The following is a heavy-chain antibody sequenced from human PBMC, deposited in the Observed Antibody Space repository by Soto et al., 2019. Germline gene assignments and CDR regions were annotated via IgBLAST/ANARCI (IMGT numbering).Heavy chain of an antibody. V-gene: IGHV3-53*01. J-gene: IGHJ6*02. Sequence: PGGSLRLSCAASGFTVSNNYMSWVRQAPGKGLEWVSVISGGGTKNHADSVRGRFTISRDTSKNSLFLHLSGLTADDTAVYYCARDRVRGALPQYGMDVWGQGTTVTVSS. D-gene: IGHD3-10*01. CDR1: GFTVSNNY. CDR2: ISGGGTK. CDR3: ARDRVRGALPQYGMDV.